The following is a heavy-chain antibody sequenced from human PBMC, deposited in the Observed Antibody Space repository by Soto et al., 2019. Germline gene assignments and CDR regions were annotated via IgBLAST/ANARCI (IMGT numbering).Heavy chain of an antibody. J-gene: IGHJ6*02. D-gene: IGHD3-10*01. CDR3: ARGFYVSGMGAEYYYYYGMDV. CDR1: GDSVSSNSAA. Sequence: SETLSLTCAISGDSVSSNSAAWSWIRQSPSRGLEWLGRTYYRSKWYNDYAVSVKSRITINPDTSKNQFSLQLNSVTPEDTAVYYCARGFYVSGMGAEYYYYYGMDVWGQGTTVTVSS. CDR2: TYYRSKWYN. V-gene: IGHV6-1*01.